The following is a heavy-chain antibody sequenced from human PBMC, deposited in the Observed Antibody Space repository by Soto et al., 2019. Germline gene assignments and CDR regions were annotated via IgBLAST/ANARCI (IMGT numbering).Heavy chain of an antibody. V-gene: IGHV1-18*01. J-gene: IGHJ3*02. Sequence: ASVKVSCKASGYTFTSYGISGVRQAPGQGLEWMGWISAYNGNTNYAQKLQGRVTMTTDTSTSTAYMELRSLRSDDTAVYYCARDNPGRGAFDIWGQGTMVTVSS. CDR2: ISAYNGNT. CDR1: GYTFTSYG. CDR3: ARDNPGRGAFDI.